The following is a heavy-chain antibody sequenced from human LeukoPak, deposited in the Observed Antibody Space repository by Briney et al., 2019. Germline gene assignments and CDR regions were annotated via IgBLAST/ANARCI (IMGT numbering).Heavy chain of an antibody. Sequence: GGSLRLSCAASGFTFSGSALHWVRQASGKGLEWVGRIRSTANGYATAYAASVKGRFTISRDDSNNTAYLQMDSLRAEDTAVYYCAREDYGGKGAFDYWGQGTLVTVST. CDR2: IRSTANGYAT. D-gene: IGHD4-23*01. J-gene: IGHJ4*02. CDR3: AREDYGGKGAFDY. V-gene: IGHV3-73*01. CDR1: GFTFSGSA.